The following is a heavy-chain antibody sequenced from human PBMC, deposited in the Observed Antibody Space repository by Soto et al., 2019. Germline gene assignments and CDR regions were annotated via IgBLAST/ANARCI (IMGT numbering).Heavy chain of an antibody. Sequence: QVQLVQSGAEVKKPGASVKVSCKASGYTFTSYYMHWVRQAPGQGLEWMGIINPSGGSTSYAQKFQGRVTMTRDTSTSTVYMELSSLRSEDTAVYYCARDLYTVRWNHEAYYFDYWGQGTLVTVSS. D-gene: IGHD1-1*01. CDR1: GYTFTSYY. CDR3: ARDLYTVRWNHEAYYFDY. CDR2: INPSGGST. V-gene: IGHV1-46*01. J-gene: IGHJ4*02.